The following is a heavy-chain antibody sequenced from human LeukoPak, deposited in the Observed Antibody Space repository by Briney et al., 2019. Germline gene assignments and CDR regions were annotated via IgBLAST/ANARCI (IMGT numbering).Heavy chain of an antibody. V-gene: IGHV3-21*01. Sequence: GGSLRLSCAAPGFTFSSYSMNWVRQAPGKGLEWVSSISSSSSYIYYADSVKGRFTISRDNAKNTLYLQMNSLRAEDTAVYYCAKDGHYDILTGYDGLGYWGQGTLVTVSS. D-gene: IGHD3-9*01. CDR3: AKDGHYDILTGYDGLGY. CDR1: GFTFSSYS. CDR2: ISSSSSYI. J-gene: IGHJ4*02.